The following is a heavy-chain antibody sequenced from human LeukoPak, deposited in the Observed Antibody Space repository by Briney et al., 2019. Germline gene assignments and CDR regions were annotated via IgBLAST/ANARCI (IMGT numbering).Heavy chain of an antibody. CDR2: ISYSGTS. J-gene: IGHJ4*02. Sequence: SETLSLTCTVSGGSISSSSYYWGWIRQPPGKGLEWIGGISYSGTSYYTPSLKSRVTISLDTSKNQFSLKLSSVTAADTAVYYCARDGVVVVVHFDYWGQGTLVTVSS. CDR1: GGSISSSSYY. V-gene: IGHV4-39*07. CDR3: ARDGVVVVVHFDY. D-gene: IGHD2-15*01.